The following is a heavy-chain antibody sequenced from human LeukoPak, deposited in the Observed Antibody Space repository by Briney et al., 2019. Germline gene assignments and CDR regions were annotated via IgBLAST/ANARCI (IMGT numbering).Heavy chain of an antibody. CDR3: ARDKTGHRYVYGDYNPFDS. V-gene: IGHV1-69*13. D-gene: IGHD4-17*01. CDR2: IIPIFGTA. Sequence: SVKVSCKASGGTFSSYAISWVRQAPGQGLEWMGGIIPIFGTANYAQKFQGRVTITADESTNTAYMELSSLRSEDTALYYCARDKTGHRYVYGDYNPFDSWGQGTLVTVSS. CDR1: GGTFSSYA. J-gene: IGHJ4*02.